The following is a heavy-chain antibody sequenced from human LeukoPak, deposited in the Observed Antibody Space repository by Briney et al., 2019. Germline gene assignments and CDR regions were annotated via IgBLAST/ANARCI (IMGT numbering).Heavy chain of an antibody. V-gene: IGHV1-2*02. CDR2: INPNNDGA. Sequence: ASVKVSCKASGYTFSDYYIHWVRQAPGQGLEWMGWINPNNDGADYAQKFQGRVTLTRDTSIGTAYMELSRLESDDTAVYYCARDVYYGSGSPDYWGQGTLVTVSS. CDR1: GYTFSDYY. J-gene: IGHJ4*02. CDR3: ARDVYYGSGSPDY. D-gene: IGHD3-10*01.